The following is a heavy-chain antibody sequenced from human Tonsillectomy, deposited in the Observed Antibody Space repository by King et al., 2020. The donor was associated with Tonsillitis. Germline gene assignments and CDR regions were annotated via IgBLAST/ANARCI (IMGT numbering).Heavy chain of an antibody. V-gene: IGHV4-61*02. D-gene: IGHD4-11*01. CDR3: AREYYSNLFDP. CDR2: IYVIGIT. CDR1: GASISSRTYY. Sequence: QLQESGPGLVKPSQTLSLTCTVSGASISSRTYYWSWIRQPAGRGLEWIGRIYVIGITNYNPSLKSRVAMSVDTTKNQFSLSLSSVTAADTAVYSCAREYYSNLFDPWGQGVLVTVSS. J-gene: IGHJ5*02.